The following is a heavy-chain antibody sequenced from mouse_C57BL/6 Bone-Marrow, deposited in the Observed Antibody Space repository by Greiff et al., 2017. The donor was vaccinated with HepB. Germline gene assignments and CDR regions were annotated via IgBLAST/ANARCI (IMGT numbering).Heavy chain of an antibody. CDR2: ISYSGST. Sequence: DVQLQESGPGLAKPSQTLSLTCSVTGYSITSDYWNWIRKFPGNKLEYMGYISYSGSTYYNPSLKSRISITRDTSKNQYYLQLNSVTTEDTATYYCARSGYYYGSSLYYYAMDYWGQGTSVTVSS. J-gene: IGHJ4*01. D-gene: IGHD1-1*01. CDR1: GYSITSDY. CDR3: ARSGYYYGSSLYYYAMDY. V-gene: IGHV3-8*01.